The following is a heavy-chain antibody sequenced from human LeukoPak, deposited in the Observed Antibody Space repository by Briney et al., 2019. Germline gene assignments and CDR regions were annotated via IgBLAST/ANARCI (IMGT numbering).Heavy chain of an antibody. J-gene: IGHJ4*01. D-gene: IGHD2-21*02. CDR1: GFTFSSYG. V-gene: IGHV3-30*18. CDR2: ISYDGSNK. Sequence: GSLRLSCAASGFTFSSYGMHWVRHAPGKGLEWVAVISYDGSNKYYADSVKGRFTISRDNSKNTLYLQMNSLRAEDTAVYYCAKEDCGGDCGTLDYWGQGTLVTVS. CDR3: AKEDCGGDCGTLDY.